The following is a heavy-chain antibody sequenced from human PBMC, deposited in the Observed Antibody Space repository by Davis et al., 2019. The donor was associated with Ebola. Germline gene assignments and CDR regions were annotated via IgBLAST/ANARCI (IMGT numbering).Heavy chain of an antibody. D-gene: IGHD3-16*01. V-gene: IGHV3-15*01. CDR3: TTDAGGLFDY. Sequence: GESLKISCAASGFTFSNAWMSWVRQAPGKGLEWVGRIKSKTDGGTTDYAAPVKGRFTISRDDSKNTLYLQMNSLKTEDTAVYYCTTDAGGLFDYWGQGTLVTVSS. J-gene: IGHJ4*02. CDR1: GFTFSNAW. CDR2: IKSKTDGGTT.